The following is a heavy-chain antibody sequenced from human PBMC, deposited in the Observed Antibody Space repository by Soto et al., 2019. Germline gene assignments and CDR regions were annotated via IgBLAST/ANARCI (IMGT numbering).Heavy chain of an antibody. Sequence: QVQLVESGGGVVQPGRSLRLSCAASGFTFSSYGMHWVRQAPGKGLEWVAVIWNDGSNKYYADSVKGRFTISRDNSKNTLYPQMTSLRAEDTAVYYCASRSPALDYWGHGTLVSVSS. D-gene: IGHD2-2*01. CDR1: GFTFSSYG. J-gene: IGHJ4*01. CDR2: IWNDGSNK. CDR3: ASRSPALDY. V-gene: IGHV3-33*01.